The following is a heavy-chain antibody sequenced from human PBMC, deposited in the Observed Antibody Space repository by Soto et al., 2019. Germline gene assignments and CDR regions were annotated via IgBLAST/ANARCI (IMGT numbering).Heavy chain of an antibody. V-gene: IGHV3-23*01. D-gene: IGHD6-19*01. J-gene: IGHJ6*02. CDR2: ISGSGGST. Sequence: GGSLRLSCAASGFTFSSYAMSWVRQAPGKGLEWVSAISGSGGSTYYADSVKGRFTISRDNSKNTLYLQMNSLRAEDTAVYYCAKEVGDSSGWYSLISYYYYGMDVWGQGTTVTVSS. CDR3: AKEVGDSSGWYSLISYYYYGMDV. CDR1: GFTFSSYA.